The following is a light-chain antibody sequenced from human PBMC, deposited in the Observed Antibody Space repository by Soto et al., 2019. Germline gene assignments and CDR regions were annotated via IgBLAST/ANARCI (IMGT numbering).Light chain of an antibody. CDR2: TNS. CDR3: AAWDDSLSGPV. V-gene: IGLV1-44*01. J-gene: IGLJ3*02. Sequence: QSVLTQPPSASGTPGQRVTISCSGSSSNIETNTVNWYQQLPGTAPKLLIYTNSQRPLGVPDRFSASKSGTSASLAISGLQSEDEADYYCAAWDDSLSGPVFGGGTKLTVL. CDR1: SSNIETNT.